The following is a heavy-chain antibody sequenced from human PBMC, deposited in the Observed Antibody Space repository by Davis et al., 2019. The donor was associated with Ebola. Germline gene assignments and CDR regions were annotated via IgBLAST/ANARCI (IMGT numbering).Heavy chain of an antibody. D-gene: IGHD3-22*01. Sequence: GESLKISCAAASGSFISNHWMWWVPPAPGKGLECVSDMRHVGGESYYRDSVKGRFAISRDNAKNSLYLQMNSLRLEDTAVYHCAKDGPVPNYYASSGYCLAIEHWGQGTLVTVS. V-gene: IGHV3-7*01. CDR3: AKDGPVPNYYASSGYCLAIEH. J-gene: IGHJ1*01. CDR1: GSFISNHW. CDR2: MRHVGGES.